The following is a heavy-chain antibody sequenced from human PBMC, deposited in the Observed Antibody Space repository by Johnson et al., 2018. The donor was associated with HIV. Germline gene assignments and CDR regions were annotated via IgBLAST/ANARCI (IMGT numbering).Heavy chain of an antibody. CDR1: GFSFGDYY. CDR3: ARDTVRGELELPDGFDS. D-gene: IGHD1-7*01. CDR2: IYSSGST. J-gene: IGHJ3*02. Sequence: VQLVESGGGLVKPGGSLRLSCAASGFSFGDYYMSWIRQAPGKGLDWVSVIYSSGSTYYTDSVKGRFTTSRDNSKNTVYLQMNSLRAEDTAVYYCARDTVRGELELPDGFDSWGQGTIVTVSS. V-gene: IGHV3-66*01.